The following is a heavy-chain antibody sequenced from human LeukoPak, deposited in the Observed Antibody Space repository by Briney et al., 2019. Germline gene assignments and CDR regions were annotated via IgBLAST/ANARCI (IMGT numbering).Heavy chain of an antibody. CDR3: AKYDFWSGYIDY. Sequence: GRSLRLSCAASGFTFSSYGMHWVRQAPGKGLEWVAVISYDGSNKYYADSVKGRFTISRDNSKNTLYLQMNSLRAEDTAVYYCAKYDFWSGYIDYWGQGTLVTVSS. J-gene: IGHJ4*02. CDR2: ISYDGSNK. V-gene: IGHV3-30*18. CDR1: GFTFSSYG. D-gene: IGHD3-3*01.